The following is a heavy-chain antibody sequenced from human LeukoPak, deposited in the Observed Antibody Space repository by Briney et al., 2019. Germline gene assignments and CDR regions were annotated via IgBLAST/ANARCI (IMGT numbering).Heavy chain of an antibody. CDR3: TRTYSSSSIDY. CDR1: GGSISTYY. D-gene: IGHD6-6*01. Sequence: SETLSFTCPVAGGSISTYYWRWIRQPPGKGLKWLGYIFYTGSTKYNPSLKSRVTMSIDTSKNQFSLKLSSVTAADTAVYYCTRTYSSSSIDYWGQGALVTVSS. V-gene: IGHV4-59*01. CDR2: IFYTGST. J-gene: IGHJ4*02.